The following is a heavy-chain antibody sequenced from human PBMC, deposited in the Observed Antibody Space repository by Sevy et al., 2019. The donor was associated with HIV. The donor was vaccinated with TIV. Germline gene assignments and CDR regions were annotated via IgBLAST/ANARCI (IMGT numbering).Heavy chain of an antibody. CDR3: ARDNYDSSGYYYAPLRXFQX. D-gene: IGHD3-22*01. J-gene: IGHJ1*01. Sequence: SETLSLTCTVSGGSISGSSYYWGWIRQPPGKGLEWIGSIYYSGSTYYNPSLKSRVTISVDTSKNQFSLKLSSVTAADTAVYYCARDNYDSSGYYYAPLRXFQXWGQGTLVTVSS. V-gene: IGHV4-39*02. CDR1: GGSISGSSYY. CDR2: IYYSGST.